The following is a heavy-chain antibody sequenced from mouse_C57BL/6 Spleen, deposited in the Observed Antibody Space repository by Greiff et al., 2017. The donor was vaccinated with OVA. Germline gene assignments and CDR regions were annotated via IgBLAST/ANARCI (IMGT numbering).Heavy chain of an antibody. CDR3: ARPTYYGSSYDY. V-gene: IGHV1-55*01. CDR1: GYTFTSYW. D-gene: IGHD1-1*01. Sequence: QVQLQQPGAELVKPGASVQMSCKASGYTFTSYWITWVKQRPGQGLEWIGDIYPGSGSTNYNEKFKSKATLTVDTSSSTAYMQLSSLTSEDSAVYYCARPTYYGSSYDYWGQGTTLTVSS. CDR2: IYPGSGST. J-gene: IGHJ2*01.